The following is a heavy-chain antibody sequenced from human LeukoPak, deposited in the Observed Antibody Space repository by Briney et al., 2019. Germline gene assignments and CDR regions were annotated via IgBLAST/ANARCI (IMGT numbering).Heavy chain of an antibody. Sequence: SETLSLTCTVSGGSISTYYWTWSRQPPGKGLEWIGYIYYSGSTNYNPSLKSRVTMSVDTSKNQFSLKLRSVTAADTAVYYCARGVVPAAIGGWFDPWGQGTLVTVSS. D-gene: IGHD2-2*02. CDR3: ARGVVPAAIGGWFDP. J-gene: IGHJ5*02. CDR1: GGSISTYY. CDR2: IYYSGST. V-gene: IGHV4-59*01.